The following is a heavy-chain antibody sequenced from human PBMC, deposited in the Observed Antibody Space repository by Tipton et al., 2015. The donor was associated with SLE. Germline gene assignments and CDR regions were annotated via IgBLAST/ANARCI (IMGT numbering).Heavy chain of an antibody. J-gene: IGHJ6*02. CDR3: GKDLVPGGLDV. D-gene: IGHD6-6*01. Sequence: RSLRLSCLISGFNVNKYAMHWVRLTPGKGLEWVSGFSLDSDRRDYADSVKGRFTVSRDYARNSLDLQMNRLRSDDTGVYYCGKDLVPGGLDVWGQGTTVTVS. CDR1: GFNVNKYA. V-gene: IGHV3-9*01. CDR2: FSLDSDRR.